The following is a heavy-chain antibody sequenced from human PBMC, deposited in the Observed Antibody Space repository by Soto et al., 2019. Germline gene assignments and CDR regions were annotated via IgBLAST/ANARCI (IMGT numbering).Heavy chain of an antibody. Sequence: SETRPSPALSMVGPSVVTTGAGSASPPGKGLEWIGEINHSGSTNYNPSLKSRVTISVDTSKNQFSLKLSSVTAADTAVYYCASRPYGGGFDYWGQGTLVTVSS. D-gene: IGHD2-15*01. CDR3: ASRPYGGGFDY. CDR2: INHSGST. J-gene: IGHJ4*02. CDR1: VGPSVVTT. V-gene: IGHV4-34*01.